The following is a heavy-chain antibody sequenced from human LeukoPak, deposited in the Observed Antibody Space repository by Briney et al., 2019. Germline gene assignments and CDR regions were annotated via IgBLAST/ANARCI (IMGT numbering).Heavy chain of an antibody. V-gene: IGHV4-59*08. D-gene: IGHD3-10*01. J-gene: IGHJ2*01. Sequence: SETLSLTCTVAGGSFSTYYWSWIRQPPGKGLEWIGYIYYSGSTNYNPSLKSRVTISVDTSKNQFSLKLSSMTAADTAVYYCARLPRSYYGSGSQGYFDLWGRGTLVTVSS. CDR3: ARLPRSYYGSGSQGYFDL. CDR2: IYYSGST. CDR1: GGSFSTYY.